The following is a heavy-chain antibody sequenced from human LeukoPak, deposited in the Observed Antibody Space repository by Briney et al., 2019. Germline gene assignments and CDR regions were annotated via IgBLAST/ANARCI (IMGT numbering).Heavy chain of an antibody. CDR1: GFTFSNYG. CDR2: ISSTSSYI. J-gene: IGHJ4*02. Sequence: GGSLRLSCAASGFTFSNYGMHWVRLAPGKGLEWVSSISSTSSYIYYADSVKGRFTISRDNAQKSLYLQMNSLRAEDTAVYYCARVGYSSGWYFDYWGQGTLVTVSS. V-gene: IGHV3-21*01. CDR3: ARVGYSSGWYFDY. D-gene: IGHD6-19*01.